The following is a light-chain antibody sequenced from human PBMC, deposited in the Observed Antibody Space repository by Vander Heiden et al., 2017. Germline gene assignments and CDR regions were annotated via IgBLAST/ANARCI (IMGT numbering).Light chain of an antibody. CDR3: QQSYSTPRT. V-gene: IGKV1-39*01. J-gene: IGKJ4*01. Sequence: IQLSPYPSSLSASVGDRVTITCRASQSISSYLNWYQQKPGKAPRLLIYAASSMQSGVPSRFSGSGSGTDFTLTISSLQPEDFATYYCQQSYSTPRTFGGGTKVEIK. CDR1: QSISSY. CDR2: AAS.